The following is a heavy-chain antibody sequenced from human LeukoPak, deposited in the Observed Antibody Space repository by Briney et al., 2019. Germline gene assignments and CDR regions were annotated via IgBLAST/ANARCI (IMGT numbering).Heavy chain of an antibody. CDR3: ARDPNGDYIGTFDM. D-gene: IGHD4-17*01. V-gene: IGHV3-23*01. Sequence: QPGGSLRLSCAASEFTFSSYGMSWVRQAPGKGLEWVSSISGSGGSTQYADSVQGRFAISRDNSKNTLYLQMNSLRVEDTAVYFCARDPNGDYIGTFDMWGRGTMVSVSS. CDR1: EFTFSSYG. CDR2: ISGSGGST. J-gene: IGHJ3*02.